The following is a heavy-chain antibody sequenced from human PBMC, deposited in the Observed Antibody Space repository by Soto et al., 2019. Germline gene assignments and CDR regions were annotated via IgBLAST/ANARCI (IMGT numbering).Heavy chain of an antibody. Sequence: SETLSLTCTVSGGSISSSSYYWGWIRQPPGKGLEWIGSIYYSGSTYYNQSLKSRVTISVDTSKNQFSLKLSSVTASDSAVYYCARQGAWSGYYVDYWGQGTLVTVSS. D-gene: IGHD3-3*01. V-gene: IGHV4-39*01. J-gene: IGHJ4*02. CDR2: IYYSGST. CDR1: GGSISSSSYY. CDR3: ARQGAWSGYYVDY.